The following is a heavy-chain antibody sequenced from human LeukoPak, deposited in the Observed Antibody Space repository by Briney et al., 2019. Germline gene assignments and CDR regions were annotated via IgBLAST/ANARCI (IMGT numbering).Heavy chain of an antibody. CDR2: INPNSGGT. D-gene: IGHD5-18*01. Sequence: ASVKVSCKTSGYTFIDYYVHWVRKAPGQGLEWLGWINPNSGGTSNAQMLQGRVTLTRDTSINTAYMELRRLTSDDTAVYYCARDFIRGSSFAYRLLESWGQGTLVIVSS. CDR3: ARDFIRGSSFAYRLLES. J-gene: IGHJ4*02. V-gene: IGHV1-2*02. CDR1: GYTFIDYY.